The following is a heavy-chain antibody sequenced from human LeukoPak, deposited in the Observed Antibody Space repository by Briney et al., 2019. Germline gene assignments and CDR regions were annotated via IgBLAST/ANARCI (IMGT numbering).Heavy chain of an antibody. J-gene: IGHJ6*03. Sequence: PSETLSLTCTVSGGSISSYYWSWIRQPAGKGLEWIGRIYTSGSTNYNPSLKSRVTMSVDTSKNQFSLKLSSVTAADTAVYYCARDRVGAPYYYYYMDVWGKGTTVTVSS. V-gene: IGHV4-4*07. CDR2: IYTSGST. D-gene: IGHD1-26*01. CDR1: GGSISSYY. CDR3: ARDRVGAPYYYYYMDV.